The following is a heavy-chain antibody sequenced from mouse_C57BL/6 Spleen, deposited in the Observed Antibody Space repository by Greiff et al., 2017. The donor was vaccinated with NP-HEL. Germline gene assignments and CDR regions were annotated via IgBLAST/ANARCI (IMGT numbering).Heavy chain of an antibody. CDR1: GYAFSSSW. Sequence: VQLQQSGPELVKPGASVKISCKASGYAFSSSWMNWVKQRPGKGLEWIGRIYPGDGDTNYNGKFKGKATLTADKSSSTAYMQLSSLTSEDSAVYFCARRDYDGPLAYWGQGTLVTVSA. CDR2: IYPGDGDT. J-gene: IGHJ3*01. D-gene: IGHD2-4*01. CDR3: ARRDYDGPLAY. V-gene: IGHV1-82*01.